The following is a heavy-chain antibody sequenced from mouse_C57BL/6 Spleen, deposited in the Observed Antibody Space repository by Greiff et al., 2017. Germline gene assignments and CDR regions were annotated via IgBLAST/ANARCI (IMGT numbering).Heavy chain of an antibody. V-gene: IGHV1-80*01. CDR3: ASIHVGFDY. CDR1: GYAFSSYW. Sequence: QVQLQQSGAELVKPGASGKISCKASGYAFSSYWMNWVKKRTGKGLEWIGQIYPGAGDTNYNGKVKGKATLTADKSSGTSYMQLSSLTSEDSAVYFCASIHVGFDYWGQGPTLSIAS. CDR2: IYPGAGDT. J-gene: IGHJ2*01.